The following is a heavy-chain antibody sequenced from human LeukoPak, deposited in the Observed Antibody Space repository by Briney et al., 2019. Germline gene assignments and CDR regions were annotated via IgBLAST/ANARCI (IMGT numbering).Heavy chain of an antibody. CDR2: IHNSGST. D-gene: IGHD4-11*01. Sequence: SETLSLTCTVSGDSISNYYWSWIRQTPGKGLEWIGYIHNSGSTKYNPSLKSPVSISVDTSKNQFSLKLSSVTAADTAVYYCAREGGLQHHFDYWGQGTLVTVSS. V-gene: IGHV4-59*12. CDR3: AREGGLQHHFDY. J-gene: IGHJ4*02. CDR1: GDSISNYY.